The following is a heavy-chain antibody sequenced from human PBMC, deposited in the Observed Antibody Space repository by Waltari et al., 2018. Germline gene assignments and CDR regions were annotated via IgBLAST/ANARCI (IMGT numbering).Heavy chain of an antibody. CDR1: GYTFTGYY. Sequence: QVQLVQSGAEVKKPGASVKVSCKASGYTFTGYYMHWVRPAQGQGLEWMGRINPNSGGTNYAQKFQGRVTMTRDTSISTAYMELSRLRSDDTAVYYCARGASDWLSRRRQNNWFDPWGQGTLVTVSS. D-gene: IGHD3-9*01. CDR3: ARGASDWLSRRRQNNWFDP. CDR2: INPNSGGT. V-gene: IGHV1-2*06. J-gene: IGHJ5*02.